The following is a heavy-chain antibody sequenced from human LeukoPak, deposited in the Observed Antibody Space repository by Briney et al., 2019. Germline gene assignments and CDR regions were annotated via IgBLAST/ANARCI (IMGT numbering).Heavy chain of an antibody. CDR3: ARDRSGSSSWYEV. CDR1: GFTVSSNY. Sequence: GGSLRLSCAASGFTVSSNYMSWVRQAPGKGLEWVSVIYSGGSTYYADSVKGRFTISGDNSKNTLYLQMNSLRAEDTAVYYCARDRSGSSSWYEVWGQGTTVTVSS. D-gene: IGHD6-13*01. V-gene: IGHV3-66*01. J-gene: IGHJ6*02. CDR2: IYSGGST.